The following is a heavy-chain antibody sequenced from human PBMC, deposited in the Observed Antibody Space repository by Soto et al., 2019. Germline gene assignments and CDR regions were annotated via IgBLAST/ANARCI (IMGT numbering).Heavy chain of an antibody. CDR1: GFPFNVYA. CDR3: ARGLAGNYHRLRFDR. J-gene: IGHJ4*02. D-gene: IGHD3-16*01. CDR2: MSGAGSYI. V-gene: IGHV3-21*06. Sequence: EVHLVESGGGLVKPGGSLRLSCAASGFPFNVYAMNWVRQAPGGSLEWVASMSGAGSYINYADSVRGRFIVSRDNANNSLYLQMSSLRAEDTAFYYCARGLAGNYHRLRFDRWGQGVLVTVSS.